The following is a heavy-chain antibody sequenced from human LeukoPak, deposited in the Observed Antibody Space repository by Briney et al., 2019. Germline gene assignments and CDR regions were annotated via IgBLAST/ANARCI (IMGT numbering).Heavy chain of an antibody. CDR1: GFTFSTYS. Sequence: KPGGSLRLSCAASGFTFSTYSINWVRQAPGKGLDWVSSISGNSTYIYYADSVKGRFTISRDNAKNSLYLQMNSLRAEDTAVYYCAKDPGSSAGYWFDPWGQGTLVTVSS. V-gene: IGHV3-21*01. CDR3: AKDPGSSAGYWFDP. CDR2: ISGNSTYI. D-gene: IGHD6-13*01. J-gene: IGHJ5*02.